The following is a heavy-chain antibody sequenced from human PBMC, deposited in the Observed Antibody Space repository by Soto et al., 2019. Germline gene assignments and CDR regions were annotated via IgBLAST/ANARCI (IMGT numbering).Heavy chain of an antibody. CDR2: ISYDEKNK. D-gene: IGHD3-3*01. J-gene: IGHJ6*02. V-gene: IGHV3-30*04. Sequence: QVQLVESGGGVVQPGRSLRLSCAASGFTFSSYAMHWVRQAPGKGLEWVTTISYDEKNKYYTDSVKGRFTISRDNSKNTLYLQMNSLRAEDTAVYYCASSVYDFWSGFYHYYGMDVWGQGTTVTVSS. CDR1: GFTFSSYA. CDR3: ASSVYDFWSGFYHYYGMDV.